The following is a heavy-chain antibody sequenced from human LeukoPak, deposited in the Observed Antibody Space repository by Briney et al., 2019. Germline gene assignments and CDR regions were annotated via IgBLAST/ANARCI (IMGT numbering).Heavy chain of an antibody. CDR3: ARDGDQSSSWYDFDY. CDR1: GFTFSSYS. V-gene: IGHV3-21*01. J-gene: IGHJ4*02. Sequence: GASLRLSCAASGFTFSSYSMNWVRQAPGKGLEWVSSISSSSSYIYYADSVKGRFTISRDNAKNSLYLQMNSLRAEDTAVYYCARDGDQSSSWYDFDYWGQGTLVTVSS. CDR2: ISSSSSYI. D-gene: IGHD6-13*01.